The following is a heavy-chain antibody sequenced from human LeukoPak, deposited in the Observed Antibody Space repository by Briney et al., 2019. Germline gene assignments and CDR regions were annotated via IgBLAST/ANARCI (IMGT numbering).Heavy chain of an antibody. CDR1: GGSISSYY. CDR3: ARMGSYGYYDSSGYYFNRFDP. J-gene: IGHJ5*02. V-gene: IGHV4-59*08. Sequence: SETLSLTCTVSGGSISSYYWSWIRQPPGKGLEWIGYIYYSGSTNYNPSLKSRVTISVDTSKNQFSLKLSSVTAADTAVYYCARMGSYGYYDSSGYYFNRFDPWGQGTLVTVSS. D-gene: IGHD3-22*01. CDR2: IYYSGST.